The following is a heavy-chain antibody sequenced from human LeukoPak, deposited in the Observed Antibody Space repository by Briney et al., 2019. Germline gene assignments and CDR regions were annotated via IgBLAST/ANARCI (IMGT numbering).Heavy chain of an antibody. Sequence: GGSLRLSCAASGFTFSDYYMSWIRQAPGKGLEWVSYISSSSSYTNYADSVKGRFTISRDNAKNSLYLQMNSLRAEDTAVYYCARGSSGWNDNYWGQGTLVTVSS. V-gene: IGHV3-11*05. CDR1: GFTFSDYY. D-gene: IGHD6-19*01. CDR3: ARGSSGWNDNY. CDR2: ISSSSSYT. J-gene: IGHJ4*02.